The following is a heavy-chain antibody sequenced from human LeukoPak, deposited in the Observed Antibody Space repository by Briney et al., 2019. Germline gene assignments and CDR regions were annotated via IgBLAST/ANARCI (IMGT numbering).Heavy chain of an antibody. J-gene: IGHJ5*02. V-gene: IGHV3-66*01. Sequence: PGGSLRLSCAASGFTVSSNYMSWVRQAPGKGLEWVSVIYSGGSTYYADSVKGRFTISRDNSKNTLYLQMNSLRAEDTAVYYCARGLSSGWYNWFDPWGQGTLVTVSS. CDR1: GFTVSSNY. D-gene: IGHD6-19*01. CDR2: IYSGGST. CDR3: ARGLSSGWYNWFDP.